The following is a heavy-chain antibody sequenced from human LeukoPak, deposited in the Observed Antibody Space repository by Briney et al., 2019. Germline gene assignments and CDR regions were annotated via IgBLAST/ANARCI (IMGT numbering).Heavy chain of an antibody. CDR3: ARSLDYYDSSGQKY. CDR1: GYSISGGYC. Sequence: SETLSLTCTVSGYSISGGYCWDWIRQPPGKGLEWIGSIYHNGITYYNPSLKSRVSISVDTSKNNFSLTLNSVTAADTAVYYCARSLDYYDSSGQKYWGQGILVTVSS. D-gene: IGHD3-22*01. CDR2: IYHNGIT. J-gene: IGHJ4*02. V-gene: IGHV4-38-2*02.